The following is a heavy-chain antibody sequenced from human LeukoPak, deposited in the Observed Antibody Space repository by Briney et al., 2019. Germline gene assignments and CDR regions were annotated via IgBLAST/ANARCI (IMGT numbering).Heavy chain of an antibody. J-gene: IGHJ4*02. CDR3: ANYGTAREFAY. D-gene: IGHD3-16*01. Sequence: AASVKVSCKASSYTFRNYYLQWIRQAPGQGFEWMGRINPTGGQTTYSPRFKGRVVMTRDTSTSTVFVELPSLRSDDTAIYYCANYGTAREFAYWGQGTLVTVSP. CDR2: INPTGGQT. CDR1: SYTFRNYY. V-gene: IGHV1-46*01.